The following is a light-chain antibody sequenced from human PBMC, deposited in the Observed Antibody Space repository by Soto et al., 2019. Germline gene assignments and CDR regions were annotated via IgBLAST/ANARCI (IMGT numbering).Light chain of an antibody. CDR1: SSDVGGYNY. CDR3: SSYTSSSLSV. V-gene: IGLV2-14*01. Sequence: QSVLTQPASVSGSPGQSITISCTGTSSDVGGYNYVSWYQQLPGKAPKLMIYDVSDRPSGVSNRFSGSKSGNTASLTISGLQTEDEADYYCSSYTSSSLSVFGTGTKVTVL. CDR2: DVS. J-gene: IGLJ1*01.